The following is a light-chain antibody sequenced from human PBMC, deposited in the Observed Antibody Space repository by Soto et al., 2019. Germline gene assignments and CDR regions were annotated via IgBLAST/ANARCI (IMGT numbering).Light chain of an antibody. V-gene: IGKV1-5*01. Sequence: DIQMTQSPSTLSASVGDRVTITCRASKNINTWVAWYQQKPGKAPKLLIYDASSLESGVPSRVSGSGSGTDFTLTISSLQPEDFAMYYCQQVNIYPSTFGGGTKVDIK. CDR1: KNINTW. CDR2: DAS. J-gene: IGKJ4*01. CDR3: QQVNIYPST.